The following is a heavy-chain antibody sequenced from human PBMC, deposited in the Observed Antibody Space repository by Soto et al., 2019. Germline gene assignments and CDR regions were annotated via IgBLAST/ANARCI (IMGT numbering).Heavy chain of an antibody. CDR3: AGDPDSHYNDSHAYSYP. J-gene: IGHJ5*02. CDR2: IIPTIGII. Sequence: GASVKVSCKAIGYSFTSHYMHWVRQAPGQGLEWMGRIIPTIGIINYAQKFQGRVTITADKFTGTAYMELTRLRSDDTAVYYCAGDPDSHYNDSHAYSYPWGQGNLVTVSS. D-gene: IGHD3-22*01. V-gene: IGHV1-69*04. CDR1: GYSFTSHY.